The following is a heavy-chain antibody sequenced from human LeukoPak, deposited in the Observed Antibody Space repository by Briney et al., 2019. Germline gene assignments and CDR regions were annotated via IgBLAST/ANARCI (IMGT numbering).Heavy chain of an antibody. CDR2: IYNSGST. V-gene: IGHV4-59*08. J-gene: IGHJ4*02. Sequence: SETLSLTCSVSGGSISSYYWSWIRQPPGKGLEWIGYIYNSGSTKYNPSLKSRVTISEDTSKSQLSLKLSSVTAADTAVYYCARGAYDTAGHYYYFDYWGQGALVTVSS. CDR3: ARGAYDTAGHYYYFDY. CDR1: GGSISSYY. D-gene: IGHD3-22*01.